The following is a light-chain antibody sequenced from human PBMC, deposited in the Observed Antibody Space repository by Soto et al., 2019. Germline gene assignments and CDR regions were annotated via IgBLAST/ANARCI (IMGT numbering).Light chain of an antibody. CDR2: DVS. V-gene: IGLV2-14*01. Sequence: QSALTQPASVSGSRGQSITISCTGTTSDIGTYKFVSWYQQHPGKAPKLILFDVSDRPSGISERFSGSKSGNTASLTISGRQAEDEADYYCNSYTHTSSYVVFGGGTKLTV. CDR1: TSDIGTYKF. J-gene: IGLJ2*01. CDR3: NSYTHTSSYVV.